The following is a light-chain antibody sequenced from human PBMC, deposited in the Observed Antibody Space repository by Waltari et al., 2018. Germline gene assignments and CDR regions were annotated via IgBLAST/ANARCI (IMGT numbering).Light chain of an antibody. CDR1: NTGTKS. CDR2: SDS. J-gene: IGLJ1*01. CDR3: QVWEISRDHYV. Sequence: SYVLTQPPSVSVAPGESGRITWGGNNTGTKSVHWYQQKPGQAPVLVIYSDSDRPSGIPERFSGANSGNTATLTISRVEAGDEADYYCQVWEISRDHYVFGSGTEVTVL. V-gene: IGLV3-21*01.